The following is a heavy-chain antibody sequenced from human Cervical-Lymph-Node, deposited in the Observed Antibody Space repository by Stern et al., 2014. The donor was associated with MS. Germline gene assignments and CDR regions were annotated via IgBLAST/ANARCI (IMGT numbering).Heavy chain of an antibody. CDR2: IGANGRHK. D-gene: IGHD3-16*01. CDR1: GFIFSSYS. Sequence: EVQLVESGGGVVKPGGSLRLSCAASGFIFSSYSMNWVRQAPGKGLEWVSSIGANGRHKFYADSLKGRFTISRDNANNSLFLQMNSLRAEDTAIYYCAASPYYDRHFVDWGQGTLVTVSS. CDR3: AASPYYDRHFVD. V-gene: IGHV3-21*01. J-gene: IGHJ4*02.